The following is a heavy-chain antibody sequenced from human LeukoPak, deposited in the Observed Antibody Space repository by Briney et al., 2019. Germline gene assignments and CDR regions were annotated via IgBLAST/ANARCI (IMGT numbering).Heavy chain of an antibody. CDR1: GGSISGYY. D-gene: IGHD6-6*01. J-gene: IGHJ6*03. CDR2: IYYSGST. Sequence: SETLSLTCTVSGGSISGYYWSWIRQPPGQGLECIGYIYYSGSTKYNPSLKSRVTVSVDTSKNQFSLKLSPVTAADTAVYYCARGARGSSPFYYFYMDVWGKGTTVTVSS. V-gene: IGHV4-59*01. CDR3: ARGARGSSPFYYFYMDV.